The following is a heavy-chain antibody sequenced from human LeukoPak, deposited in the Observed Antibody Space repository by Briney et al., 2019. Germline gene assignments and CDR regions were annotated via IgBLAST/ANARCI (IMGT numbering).Heavy chain of an antibody. CDR2: IYYSGST. CDR1: GGSISSSSYY. CDR3: ASGSYSGTNWFDP. Sequence: SETLSLTCTVSGGSISSSSYYWGWIRQPPGKGLEWIGSIYYSGSTYYNPSLKSRVTISVDTSKNQFSLKLSSVTAADTAVYYCASGSYSGTNWFDPWGQGTLVTVSS. V-gene: IGHV4-39*01. J-gene: IGHJ5*02. D-gene: IGHD1-26*01.